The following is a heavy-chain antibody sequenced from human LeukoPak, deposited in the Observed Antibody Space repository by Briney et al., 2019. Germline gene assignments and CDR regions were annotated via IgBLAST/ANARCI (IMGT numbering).Heavy chain of an antibody. D-gene: IGHD6-19*01. V-gene: IGHV3-66*01. CDR3: SRVSSACYHFDY. J-gene: IGHJ4*01. CDR2: IYSGGST. Sequence: TGGSLRLSCAASGFTVSSNYMSWVRQAPGKGLGWVSVIYSGGSTYYADSVKGRFTISRDNSKNTLYLQMNSLRAEDTAVYYCSRVSSACYHFDYGGQGTLVTVSS. CDR1: GFTVSSNY.